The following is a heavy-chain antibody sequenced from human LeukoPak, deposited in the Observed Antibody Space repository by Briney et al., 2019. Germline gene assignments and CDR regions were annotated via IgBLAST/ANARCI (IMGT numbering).Heavy chain of an antibody. D-gene: IGHD1-26*01. Sequence: ERSLRLSCAASGFTFSSYGMHWVRQAPGKGLEWVAVISYDGSNKYYADSVKGRFTISRDNSKNTLYLQMNSLRAEDTAVYYCAKVRRQWELLDYWGQGTLVTVSS. J-gene: IGHJ4*02. CDR2: ISYDGSNK. CDR1: GFTFSSYG. CDR3: AKVRRQWELLDY. V-gene: IGHV3-30*18.